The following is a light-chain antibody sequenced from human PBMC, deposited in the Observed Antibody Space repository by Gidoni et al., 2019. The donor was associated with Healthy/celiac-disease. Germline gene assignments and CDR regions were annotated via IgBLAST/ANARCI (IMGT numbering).Light chain of an antibody. Sequence: EIVLTHPSATLSVSPGERATLSCRASQRVSSNLAWYQQKPGQAPSLLIYGASTRATGIPARCSGSGSGTEFTLTISSLQSEEFTVYYCQQYNDWPPYTFGQGTKLEIK. J-gene: IGKJ2*01. V-gene: IGKV3-15*01. CDR3: QQYNDWPPYT. CDR2: GAS. CDR1: QRVSSN.